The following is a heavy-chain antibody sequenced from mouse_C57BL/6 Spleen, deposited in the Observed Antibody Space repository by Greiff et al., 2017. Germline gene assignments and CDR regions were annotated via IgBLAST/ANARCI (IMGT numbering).Heavy chain of an antibody. Sequence: EVQLQQSGPGLVKPSQSLSLTCSVTGYSITSGYYWNWIRQFPGNKLEWLGYISYDGSNNYNPSLKNRISITRDTSKNQFFLKLNSVTTEDTATYNCARDRAMVTTGFAYWGQGTLVTVSA. D-gene: IGHD2-2*01. CDR2: ISYDGSN. CDR3: ARDRAMVTTGFAY. CDR1: GYSITSGYY. J-gene: IGHJ3*01. V-gene: IGHV3-6*01.